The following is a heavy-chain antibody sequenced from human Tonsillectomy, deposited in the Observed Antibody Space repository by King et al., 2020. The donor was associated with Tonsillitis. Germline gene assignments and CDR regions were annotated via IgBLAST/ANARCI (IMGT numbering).Heavy chain of an antibody. V-gene: IGHV3-33*08. CDR3: ASDPGYCSGGSCPTLDY. D-gene: IGHD2-15*01. Sequence: VQLVESGGGVVQPGRSLRLSCAASGFTFSSYGMHWVRQAPGKGLEWVAVIWYDGSNKYYADSVKGRFTISRDNSKNTLYLQMNSLRAEDTAVYYCASDPGYCSGGSCPTLDYWGQGTLVTVSS. CDR2: IWYDGSNK. J-gene: IGHJ4*02. CDR1: GFTFSSYG.